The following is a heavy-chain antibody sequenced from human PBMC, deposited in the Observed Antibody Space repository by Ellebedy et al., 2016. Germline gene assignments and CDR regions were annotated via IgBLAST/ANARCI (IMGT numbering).Heavy chain of an antibody. CDR3: AKEGKNWYDNSGKRGYFDL. D-gene: IGHD3-22*01. CDR2: IYYDGGEK. V-gene: IGHV3-30*18. CDR1: GFSFANAW. Sequence: GGSLRLSXAASGFSFANAWMSWVRQVPGKGLEWVAMIYYDGGEKYYADSVKGRFTISRDNSANTLYLQMDSLRAEDTSVYYCAKEGKNWYDNSGKRGYFDLWGRGTLVTVSS. J-gene: IGHJ2*01.